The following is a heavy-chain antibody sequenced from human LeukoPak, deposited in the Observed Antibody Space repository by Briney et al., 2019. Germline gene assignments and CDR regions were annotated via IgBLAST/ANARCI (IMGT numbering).Heavy chain of an antibody. CDR3: ARENYDSSGYRFDP. CDR1: GFTFSSYA. Sequence: GGSLRLSCAAYGFTFSSYAMHWVRQAPGKGLEWVAVVSYDGSNKYYADSVKGRFTISRDNSKNTLYLQMNSLRAEDTAVYYCARENYDSSGYRFDPWGQGTLVTVSS. CDR2: VSYDGSNK. J-gene: IGHJ5*02. V-gene: IGHV3-30-3*01. D-gene: IGHD3-22*01.